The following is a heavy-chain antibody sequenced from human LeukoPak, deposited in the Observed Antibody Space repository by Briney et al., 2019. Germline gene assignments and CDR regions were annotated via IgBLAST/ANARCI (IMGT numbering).Heavy chain of an antibody. Sequence: SVKVSCKASGGTFSRFTISWVRQAPGQGFEWMGGITPIFGTANYAQKFQGRVTITADESTSTAYMELSSLRSEDTAVYYCARGGYYDSSGYNHNWFDPWGQGTLVTVSS. J-gene: IGHJ5*02. CDR2: ITPIFGTA. CDR3: ARGGYYDSSGYNHNWFDP. V-gene: IGHV1-69*13. D-gene: IGHD3-22*01. CDR1: GGTFSRFT.